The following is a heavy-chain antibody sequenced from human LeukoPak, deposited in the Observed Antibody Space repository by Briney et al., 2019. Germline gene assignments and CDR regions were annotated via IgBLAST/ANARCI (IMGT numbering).Heavy chain of an antibody. CDR3: AKDVIRGGITYFES. CDR2: ITGRGETT. V-gene: IGHV3-23*01. D-gene: IGHD3-10*01. CDR1: GFNFRGQA. J-gene: IGHJ4*02. Sequence: GGPLRLSCAASGFNFRGQAMSWVRQGPGKGLEWVAGITGRGETTYYADSVKGRVNISRDNSKDTLFLQVNSLRTEDTAVYYCAKDVIRGGITYFESWGQGTQVAVSS.